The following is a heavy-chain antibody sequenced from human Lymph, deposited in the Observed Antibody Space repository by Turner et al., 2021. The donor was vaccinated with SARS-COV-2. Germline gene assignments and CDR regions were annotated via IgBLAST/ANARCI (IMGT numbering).Heavy chain of an antibody. CDR3: ARDLGPSAFDI. CDR2: IYIGGTT. CDR1: GFTVSSNY. V-gene: IGHV3-53*02. J-gene: IGHJ3*02. Sequence: EVQLVETGGGLIQPGGSLRLSCAASGFTVSSNYMSWVRQAPGKGLEWVSVIYIGGTTYYADSVKGRFTISRDNSKNTLYLQMNSLRAEDTAVYYCARDLGPSAFDIWGQGTMVTVSS.